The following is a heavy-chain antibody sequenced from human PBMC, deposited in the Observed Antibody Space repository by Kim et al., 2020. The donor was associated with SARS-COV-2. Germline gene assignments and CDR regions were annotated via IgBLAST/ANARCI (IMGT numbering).Heavy chain of an antibody. CDR3: ARLSGGTYSGRYFDY. CDR2: IYPGDSDT. D-gene: IGHD1-26*01. CDR1: GYTFTNFW. Sequence: GESLKISCKGSGYTFTNFWIGWVRQMPGKGLEWMGIIYPGDSDTKYSPSFQGQVTISADRSVSTASLQWSSLKASDTAMYYCARLSGGTYSGRYFDYWGQGTLVTVSS. J-gene: IGHJ4*02. V-gene: IGHV5-51*01.